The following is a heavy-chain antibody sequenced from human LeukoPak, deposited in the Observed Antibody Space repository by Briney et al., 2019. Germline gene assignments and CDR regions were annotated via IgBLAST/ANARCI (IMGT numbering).Heavy chain of an antibody. CDR3: ARPLDTGKGNDAFDI. J-gene: IGHJ3*02. D-gene: IGHD2-8*02. CDR1: GYSFTTYW. CDR2: IYPGDSDT. Sequence: GESLKISCQGSGYSFTTYWIAWVRQIPGQGLECMGIIYPGDSDTRYSPSFQGQVTISADKSIGTAYLQWSSLKASDTAMYYCARPLDTGKGNDAFDIWGQGTLVTVFS. V-gene: IGHV5-51*01.